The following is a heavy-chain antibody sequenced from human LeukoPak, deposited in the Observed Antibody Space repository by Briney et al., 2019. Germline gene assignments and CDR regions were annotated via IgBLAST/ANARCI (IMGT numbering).Heavy chain of an antibody. CDR2: ISSSSSTI. V-gene: IGHV3-48*01. D-gene: IGHD3-22*01. J-gene: IGHJ4*02. CDR1: GFTFSSYS. CDR3: ARGSTYYYDSSGYHFDY. Sequence: PGGSLRLSCAASGFTFSSYSMNWVRQAPGKGLEWVSYISSSSSTIYYADSVKGRFTISRDNAKNSLYLQMNSLRVEDTAVYYCARGSTYYYDSSGYHFDYWGQGTLVTVSS.